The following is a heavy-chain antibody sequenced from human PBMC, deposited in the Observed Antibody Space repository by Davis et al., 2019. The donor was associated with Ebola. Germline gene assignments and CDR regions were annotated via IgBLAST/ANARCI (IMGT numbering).Heavy chain of an antibody. CDR3: AKEGGGSGYYYYGMDV. V-gene: IGHV3-30*18. D-gene: IGHD1-26*01. J-gene: IGHJ6*04. CDR1: GFTFSSYG. CDR2: ISYDGSNK. Sequence: GESLKISCAASGFTFSSYGMHWVRQAPGKGLEWVAVISYDGSNKYYADSVKGRFTISRDNSKNTLYLQMNNLRAEDTAVYYCAKEGGGSGYYYYGMDVWGKGTTVTVSS.